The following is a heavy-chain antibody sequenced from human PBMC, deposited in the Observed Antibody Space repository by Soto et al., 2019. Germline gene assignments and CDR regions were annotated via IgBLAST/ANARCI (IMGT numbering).Heavy chain of an antibody. J-gene: IGHJ4*02. CDR1: GGSISSSSYY. Sequence: SETLSLTCTVSGGSISSSSYYWGWIRQPPGKGLEWIGNIFYSGSTYNNPSLKSRVTISVDTSKNQFSLKLSSVTAADTAVYYCAKRGIVGATTAFDYWGQGTLVTVSS. CDR2: IFYSGST. CDR3: AKRGIVGATTAFDY. V-gene: IGHV4-39*01. D-gene: IGHD1-26*01.